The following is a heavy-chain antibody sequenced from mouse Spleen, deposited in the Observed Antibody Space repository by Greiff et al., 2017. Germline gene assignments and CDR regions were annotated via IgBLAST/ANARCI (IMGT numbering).Heavy chain of an antibody. D-gene: IGHD1-1*01. V-gene: IGHV5-9*02. CDR2: ISSGGSYT. CDR1: GFAFSSYD. Sequence: EVQRVESGGGLVKPGGSLKLSCAASGFAFSSYDMSWVRQTPEKRLEWVATISSGGSYTYYPDSVKGRFTISRDNARNTLYLQMSSLRSEDTALYYCATHYYGSRGYFDVWGAGTTVTVSS. J-gene: IGHJ1*01. CDR3: ATHYYGSRGYFDV.